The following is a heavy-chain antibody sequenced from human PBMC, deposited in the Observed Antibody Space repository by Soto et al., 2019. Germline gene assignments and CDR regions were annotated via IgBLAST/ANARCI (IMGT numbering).Heavy chain of an antibody. CDR2: IIPIFGTA. D-gene: IGHD2-2*01. V-gene: IGHV1-69*13. CDR1: GGTFSSYA. J-gene: IGHJ6*02. CDR3: AREGLGYCSSTSCSYYYYGMDV. Sequence: ASVKVSCKASGGTFSSYAISWVRQAPGQGLEWMGGIIPIFGTANYAQKFQGRVTITADESTSTAYMELSSLRSEDTAVYYCAREGLGYCSSTSCSYYYYGMDVWGQGTTVTVSS.